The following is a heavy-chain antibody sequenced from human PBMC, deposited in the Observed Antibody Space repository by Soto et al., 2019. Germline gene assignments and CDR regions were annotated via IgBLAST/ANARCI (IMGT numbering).Heavy chain of an antibody. CDR1: GDSIRSGNHY. J-gene: IGHJ6*02. D-gene: IGHD2-8*01. CDR2: IYYSGGT. V-gene: IGHV4-30-4*01. Sequence: SETLSLTCTVSGDSIRSGNHYWSWIRQPPGKGLEWIGYIYYSGGTYYSPSLKSRVTISVDTSKNQFSLKLNSVTAAATAVYYCARVDSFTVYGCMDVWGQGTTVTASS. CDR3: ARVDSFTVYGCMDV.